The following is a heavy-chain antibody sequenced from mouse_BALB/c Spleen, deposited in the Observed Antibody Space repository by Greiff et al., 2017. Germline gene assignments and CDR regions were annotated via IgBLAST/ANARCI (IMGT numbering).Heavy chain of an antibody. CDR2: IDPANGNT. CDR3: ARGGGTPGYYAMDY. Sequence: VQLKQSGAELVKPGASVKLSCTASGFNIKDTYMHWVKQRPEQGLEWIGRIDPANGNTKYDPKFQGKATITADTSSNTAYLQLSSLTSEDTAVYYCARGGGTPGYYAMDYWGQGTSVTVSS. J-gene: IGHJ4*01. D-gene: IGHD3-3*01. V-gene: IGHV14-3*02. CDR1: GFNIKDTY.